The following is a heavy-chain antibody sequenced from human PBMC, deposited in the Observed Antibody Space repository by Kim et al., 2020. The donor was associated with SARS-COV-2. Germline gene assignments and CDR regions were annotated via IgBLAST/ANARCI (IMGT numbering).Heavy chain of an antibody. D-gene: IGHD3-9*01. V-gene: IGHV3-23*01. Sequence: GGSLRLSCVASGFSFENYAMSWVRQAPGKGLNWVSDISGSGGSTYYADSVKGRFTISRDNSKNTLYLQLNNLRVEDTAVYYCAGEDDYDVLTGTIDHWGQGPLVSVSS. J-gene: IGHJ4*02. CDR1: GFSFENYA. CDR3: AGEDDYDVLTGTIDH. CDR2: ISGSGGST.